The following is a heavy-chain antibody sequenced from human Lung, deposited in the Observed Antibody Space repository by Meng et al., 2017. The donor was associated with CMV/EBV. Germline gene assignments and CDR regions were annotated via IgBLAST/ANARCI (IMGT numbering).Heavy chain of an antibody. Sequence: ASXXVSXKASGYTFTGYYMHWVRQAPGQGLEWMGWINPNSGGTNYAQKFQGRVTMTRDTSISTAYMELSRLRSDDTAVYYCARRVGGPDAFGIWGQGTLVTVSS. CDR3: ARRVGGPDAFGI. CDR2: INPNSGGT. V-gene: IGHV1-2*02. J-gene: IGHJ3*02. D-gene: IGHD3-16*01. CDR1: GYTFTGYY.